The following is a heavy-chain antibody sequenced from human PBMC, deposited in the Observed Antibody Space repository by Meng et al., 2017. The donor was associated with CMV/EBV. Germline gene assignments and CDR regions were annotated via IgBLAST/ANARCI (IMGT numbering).Heavy chain of an antibody. D-gene: IGHD1-7*01. Sequence: GESLKISCAASGFTFSNAWMSWVRQAPGKGLEWVGRIKSKTDGGTTDYAAHVKGRFTISRDDSKNTLYLQMNSLKTEDTAVYYCTTEPWNYVYYYYGMDVWGQGTTVTVSS. CDR1: GFTFSNAW. CDR3: TTEPWNYVYYYYGMDV. J-gene: IGHJ6*02. CDR2: IKSKTDGGTT. V-gene: IGHV3-15*01.